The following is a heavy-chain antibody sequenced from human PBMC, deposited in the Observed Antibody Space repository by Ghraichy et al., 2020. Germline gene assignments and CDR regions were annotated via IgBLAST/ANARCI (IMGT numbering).Heavy chain of an antibody. Sequence: GGSLRLSCAVSGLTFSGYTMKWVRQAPGKGLEWISFISIGDGTIYYADSVKGRFTISRDNAKNSLYLQMNSLRDEDTAVYYCATGGGTFWGQGTLVTVSS. CDR2: ISIGDGTI. J-gene: IGHJ4*02. D-gene: IGHD2-15*01. CDR3: ATGGGTF. V-gene: IGHV3-48*02. CDR1: GLTFSGYT.